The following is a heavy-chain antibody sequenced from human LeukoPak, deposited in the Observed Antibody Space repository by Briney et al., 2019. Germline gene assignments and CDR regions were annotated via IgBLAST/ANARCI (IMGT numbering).Heavy chain of an antibody. Sequence: SETLSLTCTVSGYSISSGYYWGWIRQPPGKGLEWIGSIYYSGSTYYNPSLKSRVTISVDTSKNQFSLKLSSVTAADTAVYYCASIGVATIPYYYYYYMDVWGEGTTVTISS. V-gene: IGHV4-38-2*02. CDR2: IYYSGST. CDR3: ASIGVATIPYYYYYYMDV. D-gene: IGHD5-12*01. CDR1: GYSISSGYY. J-gene: IGHJ6*03.